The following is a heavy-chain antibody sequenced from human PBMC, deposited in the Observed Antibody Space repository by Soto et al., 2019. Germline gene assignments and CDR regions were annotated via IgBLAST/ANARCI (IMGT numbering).Heavy chain of an antibody. CDR3: ARSRRYFAIDY. Sequence: PSETLSLTCTVSGGSITSYYWSWIRQPPGKGLEWIGFIYYSGSTDYNPSLKSRVTISVDTSKNQFSLKLSSVTAADTAVYYCARSRRYFAIDYWGQGTLVTVSS. CDR2: IYYSGST. V-gene: IGHV4-59*08. CDR1: GGSITSYY. J-gene: IGHJ4*02. D-gene: IGHD3-9*01.